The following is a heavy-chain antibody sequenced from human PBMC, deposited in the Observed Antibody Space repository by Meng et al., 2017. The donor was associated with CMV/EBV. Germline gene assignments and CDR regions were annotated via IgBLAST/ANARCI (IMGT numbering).Heavy chain of an antibody. Sequence: GESLKISCAASGFTFSSYAMSWVRQAPGKGLEWVSVIYSGGSSTYYADSVKGRFTISRDNSKNTLYLQMNSLRAEDTAVYHCAKSYYDFWSGTLGYWGQGTLVTVSS. CDR2: IYSGGSST. V-gene: IGHV3-23*03. J-gene: IGHJ4*02. D-gene: IGHD3-3*01. CDR1: GFTFSSYA. CDR3: AKSYYDFWSGTLGY.